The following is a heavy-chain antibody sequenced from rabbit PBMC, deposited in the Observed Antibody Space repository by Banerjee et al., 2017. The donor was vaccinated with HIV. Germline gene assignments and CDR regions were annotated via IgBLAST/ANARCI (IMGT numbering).Heavy chain of an antibody. J-gene: IGHJ4*01. CDR3: ARDLSGVIGWNLNL. CDR1: GIDFTSYYY. D-gene: IGHD1-1*01. V-gene: IGHV1S43*01. CDR2: IYTSTNST. Sequence: QEQLVESGGGLVQPGGTLTLTCKASGIDFTSYYYMCWVRQAPGKGLELIACIYTSTNSTWYANWVNGRFTISSSTSLNSVDLKMTSLTAADTATYFCARDLSGVIGWNLNLWGQGTLVTVS.